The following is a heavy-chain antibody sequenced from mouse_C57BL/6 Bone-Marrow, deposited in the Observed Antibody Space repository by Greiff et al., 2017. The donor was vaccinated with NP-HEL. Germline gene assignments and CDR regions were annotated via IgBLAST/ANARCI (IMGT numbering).Heavy chain of an antibody. J-gene: IGHJ2*01. D-gene: IGHD1-1*01. CDR3: TGSGIYYYGWY. V-gene: IGHV1-15*01. CDR2: IDPETGGT. CDR1: GYTFTDYE. Sequence: VQLQQSGAELVRPGASVTLSCKASGYTFTDYEMHWVKQTPVHGLEWIGAIDPETGGTAYNQKFKGKAILTADKSSSTAYMELRSLTSEDSAVYYCTGSGIYYYGWYWGQGTTLTVSS.